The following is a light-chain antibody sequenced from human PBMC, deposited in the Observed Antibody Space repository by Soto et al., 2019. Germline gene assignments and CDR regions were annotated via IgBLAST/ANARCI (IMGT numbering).Light chain of an antibody. V-gene: IGKV3-20*01. CDR1: QSVDSSF. CDR2: GSS. CDR3: QQYGRSTPLYA. Sequence: EIVLTQSPGTLSLSPGERATLSCRASQSVDSSFLAWYQQKPGQAPRLLVYGSSTRAAGVPDRFSGSGSGTDFSLTISRREPEDFAVYYCQQYGRSTPLYAFGQGTKLGVK. J-gene: IGKJ2*01.